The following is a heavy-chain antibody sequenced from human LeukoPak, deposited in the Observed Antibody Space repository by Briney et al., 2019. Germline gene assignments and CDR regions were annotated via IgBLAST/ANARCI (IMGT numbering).Heavy chain of an antibody. J-gene: IGHJ5*02. V-gene: IGHV4-34*01. CDR1: GGSFSGYY. D-gene: IGHD3-10*01. Sequence: SETLSLTCAVYGGSFSGYYWSWIRQPPGKGLEWIGEINHSGSTNYNPSLKSRVTISVDTSENQFSLKLSSVTAADTAVYYCARVKARYYCGSGSFIDPWGQGTLVTVSS. CDR3: ARVKARYYCGSGSFIDP. CDR2: INHSGST.